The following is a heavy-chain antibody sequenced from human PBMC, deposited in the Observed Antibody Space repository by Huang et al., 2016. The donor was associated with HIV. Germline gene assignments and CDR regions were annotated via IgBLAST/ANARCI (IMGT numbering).Heavy chain of an antibody. D-gene: IGHD3-10*01. J-gene: IGHJ4*02. CDR2: IYYSGGT. V-gene: IGHV4-39*02. CDR3: ARLPGSITMIRGVITDPY. Sequence: QLQLQESGPGLVKPSETLSLTCTVSGGSIRSDNYYWGWIRQPPGKGLELIGSIYYSGGTYYNPSLKRRVTITVDTSKNHFSLRMRSVTAADTAVYYCARLPGSITMIRGVITDPYWGQGTLVTVSS. CDR1: GGSIRSDNYY.